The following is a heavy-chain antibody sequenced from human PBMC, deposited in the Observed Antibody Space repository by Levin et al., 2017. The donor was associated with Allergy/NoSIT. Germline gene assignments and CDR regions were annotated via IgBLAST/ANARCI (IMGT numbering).Heavy chain of an antibody. Sequence: GESLKISCAASGFTFSTYGMHWVRQAPGKGLEWVAVVSYDGNNKYYADSVTVPFPISRDNSKNTVFLQMNSLRAEDTAVYYCAKDSGHNMQVKWGQGTLGNVSS. CDR1: GFTFSTYG. CDR2: VSYDGNNK. CDR3: AKDSGHNMQVK. J-gene: IGHJ4*02. D-gene: IGHD3-10*01. V-gene: IGHV3-30*18.